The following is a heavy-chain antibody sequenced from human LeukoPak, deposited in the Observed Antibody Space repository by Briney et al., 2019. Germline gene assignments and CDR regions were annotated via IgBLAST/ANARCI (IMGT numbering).Heavy chain of an antibody. J-gene: IGHJ4*02. CDR1: GGSISSSSYY. CDR2: IYYSGST. D-gene: IGHD3-22*01. CDR3: ARTLYHYDSSGYYYFDY. V-gene: IGHV4-39*07. Sequence: SETLSLTCTDSGGSISSSSYYWGWNRQPPGKGLEWLVRIYYSGSTYYNPSLKSRVTLSVDMSKNQFSLKLSSVTAADTAVYYCARTLYHYDSSGYYYFDYWGQGTLVTVSS.